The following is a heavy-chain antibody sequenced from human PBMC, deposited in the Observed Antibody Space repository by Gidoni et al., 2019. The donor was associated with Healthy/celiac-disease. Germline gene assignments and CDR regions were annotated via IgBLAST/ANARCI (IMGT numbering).Heavy chain of an antibody. CDR3: ARVPAALYYYYGMDV. CDR2: INPSGST. D-gene: IGHD2-2*01. V-gene: IGHV4-34*01. Sequence: QVQLQQWGAGLLKPSETLSLTCAVYGGSFSGYYWSWNRQPPGKGLEWIGEINPSGSTTYNPSLNSRVTISVYTSKNHFSLKLSAVTAADTAVYYCARVPAALYYYYGMDVWGQGTTVTVSS. CDR1: GGSFSGYY. J-gene: IGHJ6*02.